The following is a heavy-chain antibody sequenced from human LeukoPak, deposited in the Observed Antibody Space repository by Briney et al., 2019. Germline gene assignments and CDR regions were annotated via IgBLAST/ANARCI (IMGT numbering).Heavy chain of an antibody. CDR1: GGSISRDY. J-gene: IGHJ4*02. CDR2: INTSGST. V-gene: IGHV4-4*07. D-gene: IGHD2-15*01. Sequence: SETLSLTCTVSGGSISRDYWSWIRQPAGKGLEYIGRINTSGSTNYNPSLKSRVTMSAGTSRNQFSLKLSSVSAADTAMYYCARCRGGSFDYFDYWGQGTLVTVSS. CDR3: ARCRGGSFDYFDY.